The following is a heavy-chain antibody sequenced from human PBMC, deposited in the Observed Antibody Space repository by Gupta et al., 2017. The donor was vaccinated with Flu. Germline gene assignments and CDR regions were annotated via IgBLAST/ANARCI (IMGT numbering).Heavy chain of an antibody. J-gene: IGHJ3*02. V-gene: IGHV3-53*01. CDR3: AKEKLPHDAFDM. CDR1: GFTVSNNY. Sequence: EVQLVESGGGLIQPGGSLRLSCAASGFTVSNNYMSWVRQAPGKGLEWVSGIYSGGNTYYADSVKGRFTISRDNSKNTLYLQMNSLRAEDTAVYYCAKEKLPHDAFDMWGQGTMVIVSS. CDR2: IYSGGNT. D-gene: IGHD1-1*01.